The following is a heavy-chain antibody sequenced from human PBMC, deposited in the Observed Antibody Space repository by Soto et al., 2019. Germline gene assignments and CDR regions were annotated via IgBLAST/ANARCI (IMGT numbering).Heavy chain of an antibody. D-gene: IGHD3-3*01. CDR2: IKQDGREK. J-gene: IGHJ4*02. CDR3: ARGRAIFEVVILVY. CDR1: GFTIGSYW. Sequence: GGSLRLSCVASGFTIGSYWMSWVRQAPGKGLEWAANIKQDGREKYSVDSVKGRFTISRDNAKNSLYLQMNSLRAEDTAVYYCARGRAIFEVVILVYWGPGTLVTVSS. V-gene: IGHV3-7*01.